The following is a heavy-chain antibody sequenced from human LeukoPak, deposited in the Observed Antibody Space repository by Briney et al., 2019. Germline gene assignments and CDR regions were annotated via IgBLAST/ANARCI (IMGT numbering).Heavy chain of an antibody. D-gene: IGHD3-3*01. J-gene: IGHJ4*02. CDR2: IYYSGTT. V-gene: IGHV4-34*01. Sequence: SETLSLTCAVYGGSFSGYYWSWIRQPPGKGLDWIAIIYYSGTTYYNPSLKSRVTISVDTSRNQFSLNLSSVTAADTAVYYCAEASEWSINYWGQGTLVTVSS. CDR3: AEASEWSINY. CDR1: GGSFSGYY.